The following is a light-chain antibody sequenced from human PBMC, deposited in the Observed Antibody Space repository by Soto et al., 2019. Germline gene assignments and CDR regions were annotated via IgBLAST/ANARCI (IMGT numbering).Light chain of an antibody. V-gene: IGKV1-5*03. Sequence: DIQMTQSPSTLSASVGDRVTITCRASQSISGSLAWYQQKPGKAPKFFIYKASSLQSGVPSRFSSSGSGTEFALTVSIRQPDDFPISYWQHYDSYPWTFGQGSKVEIK. CDR2: KAS. CDR1: QSISGS. CDR3: QHYDSYPWT. J-gene: IGKJ1*01.